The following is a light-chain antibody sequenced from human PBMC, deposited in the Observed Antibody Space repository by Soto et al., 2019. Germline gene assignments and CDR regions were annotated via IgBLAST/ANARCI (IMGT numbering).Light chain of an antibody. Sequence: QSALTQPASVSGSPGQSITISCTGTSSDVGTYNLVSWYQHHPGKAPKLMIYEGTKRPSGVSNRFSGSKSGNMAFLTISGLQTEDEADYYCCSYAGSSTLVFGGGTKVTVL. J-gene: IGLJ2*01. CDR3: CSYAGSSTLV. V-gene: IGLV2-23*01. CDR1: SSDVGTYNL. CDR2: EGT.